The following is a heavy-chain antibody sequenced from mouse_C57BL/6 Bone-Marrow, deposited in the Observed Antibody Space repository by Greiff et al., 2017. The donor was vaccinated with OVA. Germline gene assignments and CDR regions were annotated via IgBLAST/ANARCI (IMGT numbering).Heavy chain of an antibody. V-gene: IGHV1-53*01. J-gene: IGHJ3*01. CDR2: INPSNGGT. CDR1: GYTFTSYW. CDR3: ASAGVTTVGAPPWFAY. D-gene: IGHD1-1*01. Sequence: QVQLQQPGTELVKPGASVKLSCKASGYTFTSYWMHWVKQRPGQGLEWIGNINPSNGGTNYNEKFKSKATLTVDKSSSTAYMQLSSLTSEDAAVYYCASAGVTTVGAPPWFAYWGQGTLVTVSA.